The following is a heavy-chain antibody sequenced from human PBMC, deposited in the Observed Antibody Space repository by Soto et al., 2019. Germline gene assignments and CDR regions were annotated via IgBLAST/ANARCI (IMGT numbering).Heavy chain of an antibody. V-gene: IGHV4-59*01. CDR3: ARRTDYGGPIDY. CDR2: IYYSGST. Sequence: SETLSLTCTVSGGSISLYYWSWIRQPPGKGLEWIGYIYYSGSTNYNPSLKSRVTISVDTSKNQFSLKLSSVTAADTAVYYCARRTDYGGPIDYWGQGTLVTVSS. J-gene: IGHJ4*02. CDR1: GGSISLYY. D-gene: IGHD4-17*01.